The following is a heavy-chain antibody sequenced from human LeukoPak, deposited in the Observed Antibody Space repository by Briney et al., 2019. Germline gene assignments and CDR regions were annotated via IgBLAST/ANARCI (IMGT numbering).Heavy chain of an antibody. Sequence: PSETLSLTCTVSGASISSYCWSWIRQPPGKGLEWIGYIDYSGSTNYTPSLKSRVTISVDTSKNQFSLKLSSVTAADTALYYCAREAWVSGDSKYRYYGIDVWGQGTTVTVSS. CDR1: GASISSYC. V-gene: IGHV4-59*01. D-gene: IGHD4-17*01. CDR3: AREAWVSGDSKYRYYGIDV. CDR2: IDYSGST. J-gene: IGHJ6*02.